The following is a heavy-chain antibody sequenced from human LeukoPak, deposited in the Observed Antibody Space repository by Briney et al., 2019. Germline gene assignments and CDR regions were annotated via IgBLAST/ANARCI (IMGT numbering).Heavy chain of an antibody. D-gene: IGHD3-22*01. J-gene: IGHJ4*02. CDR2: IWYDGSNK. CDR1: GFTFSSYG. V-gene: IGHV3-33*01. CDR3: ARTDEGDYYDSSGYSDPGDY. Sequence: PGRSLRLSCAASGFTFSSYGMHWVRQAPGKGLEWVAVIWYDGSNKYYADSVEGRFTISRDNSKNTLYLQMNSLRAEDTAVYYCARTDEGDYYDSSGYSDPGDYWGQGTLVTVSS.